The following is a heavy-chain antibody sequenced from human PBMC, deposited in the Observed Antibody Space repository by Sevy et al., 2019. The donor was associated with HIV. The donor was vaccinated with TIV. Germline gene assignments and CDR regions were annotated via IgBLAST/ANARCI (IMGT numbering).Heavy chain of an antibody. CDR1: GYTFSDSY. J-gene: IGHJ5*02. Sequence: ASVKVSCKASGYTFSDSYIHWVRQAPGQGLEWMGWIGPGGTIYAQKFQDRVTMTRDTSISTAYLELTRLISDDTAVYYCARGRYCGGDNCYYDWFDPWGQGTLVTVSS. CDR2: IGPGGT. V-gene: IGHV1-2*02. CDR3: ARGRYCGGDNCYYDWFDP. D-gene: IGHD2-15*01.